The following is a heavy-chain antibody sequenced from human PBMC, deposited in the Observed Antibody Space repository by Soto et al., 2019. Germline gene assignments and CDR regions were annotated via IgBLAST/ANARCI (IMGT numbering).Heavy chain of an antibody. CDR2: INIDGRTT. J-gene: IGHJ4*02. CDR1: GFTFSNYW. D-gene: IGHD4-17*01. V-gene: IGHV3-74*01. Sequence: EVQLVESGGGLVQPGGSLRLSCAASGFTFSNYWMHWVRQAPGKGLVWVSRINIDGRTTTYADSVKCRFTISRDNAENTMYLQMNSLRAEDTAVYFCARVSNGDWYFDNWGQGTLVTVSS. CDR3: ARVSNGDWYFDN.